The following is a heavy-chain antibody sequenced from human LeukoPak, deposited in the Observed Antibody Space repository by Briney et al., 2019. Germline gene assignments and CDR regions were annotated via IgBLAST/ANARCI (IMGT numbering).Heavy chain of an antibody. J-gene: IGHJ4*02. CDR3: ARVLERDLFCSSCKYYFDY. V-gene: IGHV4-39*07. CDR1: GGSISSGSYY. Sequence: PSQTLSLTCTVSGGSISSGSYYWGWIRQPPGKGLEWIGSIYYSGSTYYNPSLKSRVTISVDTSKNQFSLKLSSVTAADTAVYYCARVLERDLFCSSCKYYFDYWGQGTLVTVSS. CDR2: IYYSGST. D-gene: IGHD6-13*01.